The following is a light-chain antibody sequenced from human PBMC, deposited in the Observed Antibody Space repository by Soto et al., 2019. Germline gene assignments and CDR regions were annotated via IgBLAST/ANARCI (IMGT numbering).Light chain of an antibody. CDR1: SNDVGGYDY. CDR2: DVT. Sequence: QSALTQPRSVSGSPGQSVTISCTGTSNDVGGYDYVSWYQQYPGKAPTYILYDVTKRPSGVPDRFSGSKSGNTASLTISGLQADDEADYYCCSYAGNYTFFGGGIKLTVL. J-gene: IGLJ2*01. V-gene: IGLV2-11*01. CDR3: CSYAGNYTF.